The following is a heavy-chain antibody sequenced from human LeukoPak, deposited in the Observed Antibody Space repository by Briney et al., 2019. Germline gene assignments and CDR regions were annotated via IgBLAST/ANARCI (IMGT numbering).Heavy chain of an antibody. CDR3: ARTRVKDYGDYAEYFQH. CDR1: GGTFSSYA. J-gene: IGHJ1*01. V-gene: IGHV1-69*13. Sequence: SVKVSCKASGGTFSSYAISWVRQAPVQGLEWMGGIIPIFGTANYAQKFQGRVTITADESTSTAYMELSSLRSEDTAVYYCARTRVKDYGDYAEYFQHWGQGTLVTVSS. D-gene: IGHD4-17*01. CDR2: IIPIFGTA.